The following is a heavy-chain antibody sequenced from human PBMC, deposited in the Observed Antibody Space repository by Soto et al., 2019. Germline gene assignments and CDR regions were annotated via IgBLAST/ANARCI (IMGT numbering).Heavy chain of an antibody. CDR2: ISYDGSNK. D-gene: IGHD6-6*01. CDR1: GFTFSSYA. J-gene: IGHJ4*02. Sequence: GGSLRLSCAASGFTFSSYAMHWVRQAPGKGLEWVAVISYDGSNKYYADSVKGRFTISRDNSKNTLYLQMNSLRAEDTAVYYCARDSFPPPHRGSSSRNDYWGQGTLVTVSS. CDR3: ARDSFPPPHRGSSSRNDY. V-gene: IGHV3-30-3*01.